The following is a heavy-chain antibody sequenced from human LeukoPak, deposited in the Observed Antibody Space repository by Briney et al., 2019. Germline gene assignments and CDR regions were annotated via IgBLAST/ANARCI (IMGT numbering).Heavy chain of an antibody. CDR2: INAGNGNT. CDR1: GYTFTSYA. CDR3: ATDHGLGYYYDSSGYYGDFDY. V-gene: IGHV1-3*03. D-gene: IGHD3-22*01. J-gene: IGHJ4*02. Sequence: GASVKVSCKASGYTFTSYAMHWVRQAPGQRLEWMGWINAGNGNTKYSQEFQGRVTITRDTSASTAYMELSSLRSEDMAVYYCATDHGLGYYYDSSGYYGDFDYWGQGTLVTVSS.